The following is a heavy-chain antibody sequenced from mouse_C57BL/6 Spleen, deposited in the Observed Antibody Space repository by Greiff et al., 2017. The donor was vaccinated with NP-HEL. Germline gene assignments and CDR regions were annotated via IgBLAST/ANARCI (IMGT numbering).Heavy chain of an antibody. CDR2: IDPETGGP. D-gene: IGHD1-1*01. J-gene: IGHJ1*03. V-gene: IGHV1-15*01. Sequence: QVHVKQSGAELVRPGASVTLSCKASGYTFTDYEMHWVKQTPVHGLEWIGAIDPETGGPAYNQKFKGKAILTADKSSSTAYMELRSPTSEDSAVYYCTRKEPHYYGSSFLYWYFDVWGTGTTVTVSS. CDR3: TRKEPHYYGSSFLYWYFDV. CDR1: GYTFTDYE.